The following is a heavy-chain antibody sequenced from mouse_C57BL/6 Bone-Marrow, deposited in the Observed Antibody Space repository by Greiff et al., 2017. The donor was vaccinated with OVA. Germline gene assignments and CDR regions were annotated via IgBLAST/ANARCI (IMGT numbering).Heavy chain of an antibody. V-gene: IGHV1-15*01. J-gene: IGHJ2*01. CDR3: TRSGPY. CDR2: IDPETGGT. D-gene: IGHD3-1*01. Sequence: VKVVESGAELVRPGASVTLSCKASGYTFTDYEMHWVKQTPVHGLEWIGAIDPETGGTAYNQKFKGKAILTADKSSSTAYMELRSLTSEDSAVYYCTRSGPYWGQGTTLTVSS. CDR1: GYTFTDYE.